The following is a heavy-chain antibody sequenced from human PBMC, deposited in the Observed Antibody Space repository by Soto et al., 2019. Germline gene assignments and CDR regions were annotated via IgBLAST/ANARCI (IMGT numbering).Heavy chain of an antibody. CDR1: GGSISSYY. CDR2: IYYSGST. CDR3: ARGRYGSGNH. V-gene: IGHV4-59*01. Sequence: PSETLSLTCTVSGGSISSYYWSWIRQPPGKGLEWIGYIYYSGSTNYNPSLKSRVTISVDTSKNQFSLKLSSVTAADTAVYYCARGRYGSGNHWGQGTLVTVSS. D-gene: IGHD3-10*01. J-gene: IGHJ4*02.